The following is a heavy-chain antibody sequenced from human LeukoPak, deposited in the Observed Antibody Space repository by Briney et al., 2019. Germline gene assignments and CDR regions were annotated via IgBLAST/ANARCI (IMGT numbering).Heavy chain of an antibody. CDR2: IYSGGST. D-gene: IGHD3-22*01. CDR3: ATQSSDSSGYTHIDY. Sequence: PGGSLRLSCAASGFTVSSNYMSWVRQAPGKGLEWVSVIYSGGSTYYADSVKGRFTISRDNSKNTLYLQMSSLRAEDTAVYYCATQSSDSSGYTHIDYWGQGTLVTVSS. V-gene: IGHV3-53*01. CDR1: GFTVSSNY. J-gene: IGHJ4*02.